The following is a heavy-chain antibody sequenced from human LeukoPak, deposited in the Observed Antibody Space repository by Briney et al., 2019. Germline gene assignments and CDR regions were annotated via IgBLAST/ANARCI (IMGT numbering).Heavy chain of an antibody. CDR3: ARVMYDFWSGYYSSMYGMDV. D-gene: IGHD3-3*01. CDR1: GFSFSSYV. CDR2: ISGSGGST. Sequence: GGSLRLSCAASGFSFSSYVMSWVRQAPGKGLEWVSAISGSGGSTYFADSVKGRFTISRDNSKNTLYLQMNSLRAEDTAVYYCARVMYDFWSGYYSSMYGMDVWGQGTTVTVSS. V-gene: IGHV3-23*01. J-gene: IGHJ6*02.